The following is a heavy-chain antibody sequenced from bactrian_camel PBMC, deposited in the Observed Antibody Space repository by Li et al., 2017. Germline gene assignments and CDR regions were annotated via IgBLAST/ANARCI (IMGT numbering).Heavy chain of an antibody. CDR3: AASVPGPYDYCTSARTRPTEYTY. V-gene: IGHV3S26*01. Sequence: HVQLVESGGGLVQPGGSLRLSCSSGGYNFASACMGWFRQVPGKEREGVAAVDNDDTTRYADSVKGRFTISLDSAKNTLYLQMNSLIPEDTAMYYCAASVPGPYDYCTSARTRPTEYTYWGQGTQVTVS. D-gene: IGHD3*01. CDR1: GYNFASAC. J-gene: IGHJ4*01. CDR2: VDNDDTT.